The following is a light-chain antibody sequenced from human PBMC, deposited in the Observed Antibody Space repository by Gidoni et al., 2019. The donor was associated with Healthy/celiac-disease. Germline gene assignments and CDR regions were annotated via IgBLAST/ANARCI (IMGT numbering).Light chain of an antibody. Sequence: EIVLTKSPGTLYLSPGERATLSCRASHSVSSSYLAWYQQKPGQAPRLLISGASSRATGIPDRFSGSGSGTDFTLTISRLEPEDFAVYYCQQYGRALTFGGGTKVEIK. CDR1: HSVSSSY. CDR3: QQYGRALT. CDR2: GAS. J-gene: IGKJ4*01. V-gene: IGKV3-20*01.